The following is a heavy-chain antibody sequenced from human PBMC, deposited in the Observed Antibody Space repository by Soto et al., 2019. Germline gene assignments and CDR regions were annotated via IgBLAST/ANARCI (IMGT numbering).Heavy chain of an antibody. Sequence: GGSLRLSCAASGFTFSSYSMNWVRQAPGKGLEWVSSISSSSSYIYYADSVKGRFTISRDNAKNSLYLQMNSLRAEDTAVYYCASYYDFWSGYYRLPTYYYYGMDVWGQGTTVTVSS. CDR1: GFTFSSYS. J-gene: IGHJ6*02. CDR2: ISSSSSYI. D-gene: IGHD3-3*01. CDR3: ASYYDFWSGYYRLPTYYYYGMDV. V-gene: IGHV3-21*01.